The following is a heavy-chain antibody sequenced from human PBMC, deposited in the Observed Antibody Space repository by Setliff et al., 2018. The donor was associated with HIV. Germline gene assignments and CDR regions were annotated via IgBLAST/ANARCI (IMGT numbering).Heavy chain of an antibody. CDR3: AKTSNTGYLFCSDY. J-gene: IGHJ4*02. CDR2: IRQDGTDK. CDR1: GFAFSSHQ. V-gene: IGHV3-7*01. Sequence: GGSLRLSCAAPGFAFSSHQMSWVRQAPGKGLEWVAKIRQDGTDKYYVDSVKGRFTISRDNAKNSLYLQMNSLRAEDTAIYYCAKTSNTGYLFCSDYWGQGTLVTAPQ. D-gene: IGHD3-9*01.